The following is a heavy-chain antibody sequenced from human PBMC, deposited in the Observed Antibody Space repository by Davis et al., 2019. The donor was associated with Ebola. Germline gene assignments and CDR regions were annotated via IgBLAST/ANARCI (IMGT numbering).Heavy chain of an antibody. Sequence: GESLKISCKASGYKFSDYWIGWVRQEPGKGLEWMGIIFPGDSDIRYSPSFQGQVTISADKSIKTAYLQWNSLKASDTAMYYCATLRRTITGMDDGFDIWGQGTMVTVSS. V-gene: IGHV5-51*01. J-gene: IGHJ3*02. CDR2: IFPGDSDI. CDR1: GYKFSDYW. CDR3: ATLRRTITGMDDGFDI. D-gene: IGHD1-20*01.